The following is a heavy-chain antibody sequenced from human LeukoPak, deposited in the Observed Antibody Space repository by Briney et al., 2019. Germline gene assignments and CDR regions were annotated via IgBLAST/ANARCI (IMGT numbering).Heavy chain of an antibody. CDR2: ISSSGGST. CDR3: ARSVFVVVSGTVDNPGFDY. CDR1: GFTFSTYA. V-gene: IGHV3-23*01. Sequence: GGSLRLSCAASGFTFSTYAMNWVRQAPGKGLEWVSRISSSGGSTYYAGSVKGRFTISRDNSKNTMYLQLNSLGAEDTAVYYCARSVFVVVSGTVDNPGFDYWGQGILVTVSS. J-gene: IGHJ4*02. D-gene: IGHD2-15*01.